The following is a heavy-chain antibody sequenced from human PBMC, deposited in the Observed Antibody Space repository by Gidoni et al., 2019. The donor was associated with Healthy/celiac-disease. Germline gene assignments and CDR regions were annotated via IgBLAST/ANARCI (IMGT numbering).Heavy chain of an antibody. Sequence: QVQLVESGGGVVQPGRSLRLSCAASGFTFSSYGMHWVRQAPGKGLEWVAVIWYDGSNKYYADSVKGRFTISRDNSKNTLYLQMNSLRAEDTAVYYCARDPSSSWYGEDYWGQGTLVTVSS. CDR1: GFTFSSYG. J-gene: IGHJ4*02. V-gene: IGHV3-33*01. D-gene: IGHD6-13*01. CDR3: ARDPSSSWYGEDY. CDR2: IWYDGSNK.